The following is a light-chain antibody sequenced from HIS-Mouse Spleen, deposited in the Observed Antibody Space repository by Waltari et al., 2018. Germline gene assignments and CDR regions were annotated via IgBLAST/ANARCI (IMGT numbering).Light chain of an antibody. CDR2: CAS. Sequence: DIVMTQSPDSLAVSLGERATIHCKPSQSVLYSSNNKNYLAWYQQKPGQPPKLLIYCASTRESGVPDRFSGSGSEKDFTLTISSLQAEDVAVYYCQQYYSTPYTFGQGTKLEIK. CDR3: QQYYSTPYT. V-gene: IGKV4-1*01. CDR1: QSVLYSSNNKNY. J-gene: IGKJ2*01.